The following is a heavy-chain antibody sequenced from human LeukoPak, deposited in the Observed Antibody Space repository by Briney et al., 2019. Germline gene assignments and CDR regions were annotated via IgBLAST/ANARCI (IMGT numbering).Heavy chain of an antibody. CDR3: ARGSIAGLGSYYYYYMDV. J-gene: IGHJ6*03. CDR2: ISYDGGTK. D-gene: IGHD6-13*01. V-gene: IGHV3-30-3*01. CDR1: GFVFSNYA. Sequence: GGSLRLSCAASGFVFSNYALHWVRQAPGKGLEWVAVISYDGGTKYYADSVKGRFTISRDNSKNTLYLQMNSLRAEDTAVYYCARGSIAGLGSYYYYYMDVWGKGTTVTVSS.